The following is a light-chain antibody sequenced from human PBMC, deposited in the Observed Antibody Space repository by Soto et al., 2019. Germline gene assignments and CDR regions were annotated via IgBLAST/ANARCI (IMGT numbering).Light chain of an antibody. CDR1: SSDVGGFNF. CDR2: DVS. CDR3: SSYRSSSTLGV. Sequence: QSALTQPASVSGSPGQSITISCTGTSSDVGGFNFVSWYQQHPGKAPQLIMYDVSNRPSGVSNRLSGSKSGNTASLTISGLQAEDEADYYCSSYRSSSTLGVFGTGTKLTV. V-gene: IGLV2-14*01. J-gene: IGLJ1*01.